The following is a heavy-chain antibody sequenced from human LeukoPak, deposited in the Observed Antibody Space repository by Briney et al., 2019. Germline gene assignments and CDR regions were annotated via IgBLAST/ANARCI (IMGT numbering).Heavy chain of an antibody. D-gene: IGHD3-10*01. Sequence: SETLSLTCAVYGGSFSGYYWSWIRQPPGKGLEWIGEINHSGSTNYNPSLKSRVTMSVDTSKNQFSLKLSSVTAADTAVYYCARGLLRYGSGSYIGYWGQGTLVTVSS. J-gene: IGHJ4*02. CDR2: INHSGST. V-gene: IGHV4-34*01. CDR3: ARGLLRYGSGSYIGY. CDR1: GGSFSGYY.